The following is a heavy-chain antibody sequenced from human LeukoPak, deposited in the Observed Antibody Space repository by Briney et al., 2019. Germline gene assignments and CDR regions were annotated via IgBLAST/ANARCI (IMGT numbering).Heavy chain of an antibody. CDR2: IIPIFGTA. CDR1: GGTFSSYA. CDR3: ARESGVVAATVFIYYFDY. D-gene: IGHD2-15*01. Sequence: ASVKVSCKASGGTFSSYAISWVRQAPGQGFEWMGRIIPIFGTANYAQKFQGRVTITTDESTSTAYMELSSLRSEDTAVYYCARESGVVAATVFIYYFDYWGRGTLVTVSS. J-gene: IGHJ4*02. V-gene: IGHV1-69*05.